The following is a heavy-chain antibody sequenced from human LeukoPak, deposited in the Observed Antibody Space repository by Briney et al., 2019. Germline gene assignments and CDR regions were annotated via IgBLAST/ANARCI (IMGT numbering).Heavy chain of an antibody. Sequence: GGSLRLSCAASGFTFSSYAMHWVRQAPGKGLEYVSAISSNGGSTYYANSVKGRFTISRDNSRNTLYLQMGSLRAEDMAVYYCARIAAGRWGQGTLVTVSS. CDR3: ARIAAGR. D-gene: IGHD6-25*01. V-gene: IGHV3-64*01. J-gene: IGHJ4*02. CDR1: GFTFSSYA. CDR2: ISSNGGST.